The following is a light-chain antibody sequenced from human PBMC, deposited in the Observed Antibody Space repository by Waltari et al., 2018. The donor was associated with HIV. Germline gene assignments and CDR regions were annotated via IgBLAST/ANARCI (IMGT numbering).Light chain of an antibody. Sequence: QSGLTQPASVSGSPGQSISISCTGTSGDVGRYDYVSWYQQHPGKAPKLLIYDVTNRPSGFSGRFSGSKSGNTASLTISGLQTEDEADYYCSSFTNRNTLIFGGGTKVTVL. CDR1: SGDVGRYDY. V-gene: IGLV2-14*01. J-gene: IGLJ2*01. CDR3: SSFTNRNTLI. CDR2: DVT.